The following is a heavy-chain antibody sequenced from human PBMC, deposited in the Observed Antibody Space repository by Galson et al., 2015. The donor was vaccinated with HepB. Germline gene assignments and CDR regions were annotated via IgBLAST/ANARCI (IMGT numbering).Heavy chain of an antibody. CDR1: GFTFSSAW. V-gene: IGHV3-15*01. CDR3: TGRGTDY. Sequence: SLRLSCAASGFTFSSAWMSWVRQAPGKGLEWVGRIKRKTDGGTTDYAAPVKGRFTISRDDSKNTLYLQMNSLKTADTAVYYCTGRGTDYWGQGTLVTVPS. CDR2: IKRKTDGGTT. D-gene: IGHD1-26*01. J-gene: IGHJ4*02.